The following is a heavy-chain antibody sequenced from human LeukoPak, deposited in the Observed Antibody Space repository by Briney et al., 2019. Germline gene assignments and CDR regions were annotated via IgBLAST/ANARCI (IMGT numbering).Heavy chain of an antibody. CDR2: ISGSGGST. Sequence: GGSLRLSCAASGFTFSSYAMSWVRQAPGKGLEWVSAISGSGGSTYYADSVKGRFTISRDNSKNTLYLQMNSLRAEDTAVYYCAKTRMSSGYYGRIVAFDIWGQGTMVTVSS. J-gene: IGHJ3*02. D-gene: IGHD3-22*01. CDR1: GFTFSSYA. V-gene: IGHV3-23*01. CDR3: AKTRMSSGYYGRIVAFDI.